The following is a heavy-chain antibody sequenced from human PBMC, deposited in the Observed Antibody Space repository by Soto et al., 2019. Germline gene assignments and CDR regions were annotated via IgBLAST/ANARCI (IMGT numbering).Heavy chain of an antibody. D-gene: IGHD3-3*01. J-gene: IGHJ6*02. Sequence: PGGSLRLSCAASGFTFSSYGMHWVRQAPGKGLEWVAVIWYDGSNKYYADSVKGRFTISRDNSKNTLYLQMNSLRAEDTAVYYCARDHITIFGVVTYYYGMDVWGQGTTVTVSS. CDR2: IWYDGSNK. CDR1: GFTFSSYG. CDR3: ARDHITIFGVVTYYYGMDV. V-gene: IGHV3-33*01.